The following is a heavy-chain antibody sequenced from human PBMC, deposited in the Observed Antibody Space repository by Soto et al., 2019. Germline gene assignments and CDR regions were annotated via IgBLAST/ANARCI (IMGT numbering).Heavy chain of an antibody. CDR1: GYYFSSYW. Sequence: GESLKISCKGSGYYFSSYWIGWVRQMPGKGLEWMGIIYPGDFDTRYSPSFQGQVSISVDKSISTAYLQWSSLKASDTAIYYCARQGNEAEGFDFWGQGTPVTVSS. J-gene: IGHJ4*02. D-gene: IGHD1-1*01. CDR2: IYPGDFDT. V-gene: IGHV5-51*01. CDR3: ARQGNEAEGFDF.